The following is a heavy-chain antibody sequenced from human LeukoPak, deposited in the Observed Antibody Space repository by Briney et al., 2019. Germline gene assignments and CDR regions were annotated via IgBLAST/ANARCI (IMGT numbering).Heavy chain of an antibody. CDR1: GYSFTNYW. V-gene: IGHV5-51*01. Sequence: GESLKISCKGSGYSFTNYWFGWVRQMPGKGLEWMGIIYPGDSDTRYSPSFQGQVTISVDKSISTAYLQWSSLKASDSAMYYCARHVGIAEAATTDHWGQGTLVTVSS. D-gene: IGHD6-19*01. CDR3: ARHVGIAEAATTDH. J-gene: IGHJ5*02. CDR2: IYPGDSDT.